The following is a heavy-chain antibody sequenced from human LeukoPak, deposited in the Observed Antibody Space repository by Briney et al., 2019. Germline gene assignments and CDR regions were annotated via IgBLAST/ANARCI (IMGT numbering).Heavy chain of an antibody. CDR2: ISWNSGSI. V-gene: IGHV3-9*01. CDR1: GFTFDDYA. J-gene: IGHJ5*02. Sequence: GGSLRLACAASGFTFDDYAMHWVRQAPGKGLEWVSGISWNSGSIGYADSVKGRFTISRDNAKNSLYLQMNSLRAEDTALYYCAKDSGYSSSWYNWFDPWGQGTLVTVSS. CDR3: AKDSGYSSSWYNWFDP. D-gene: IGHD6-13*01.